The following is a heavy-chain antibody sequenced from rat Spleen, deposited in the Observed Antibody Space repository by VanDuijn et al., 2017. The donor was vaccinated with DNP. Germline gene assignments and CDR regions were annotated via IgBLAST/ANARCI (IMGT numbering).Heavy chain of an antibody. CDR2: IKQDSTII. CDR1: GLNFSDYW. J-gene: IGHJ3*01. V-gene: IGHV4-2*01. CDR3: VRHEERAWFVY. Sequence: EVKLVESGGVLVQPGRSLKLSCAASGLNFSDYWMGWVRQAPGKGLEWMGEIKQDSTIINHNPSLRDRFTISRDNAQNSLYLQMNNLGSEDTAIYYCVRHEERAWFVYWGQGTLVTVSS.